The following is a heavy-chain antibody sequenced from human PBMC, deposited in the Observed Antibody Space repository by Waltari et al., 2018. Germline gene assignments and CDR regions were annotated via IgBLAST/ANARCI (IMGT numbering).Heavy chain of an antibody. J-gene: IGHJ4*02. Sequence: EVQRVQSGGGLVQPGGSLRIACEASEFICSNYDMHWIRQAPGNGLEWGSYISSRGTTIDYADSGKGRFTISRDNAKKSLYLQMKGLRAEDTAVYYCAIERNTFIPFDYWGQGALVTVSS. CDR3: AIERNTFIPFDY. V-gene: IGHV3-48*03. D-gene: IGHD2-21*01. CDR2: ISSRGTTI. CDR1: EFICSNYD.